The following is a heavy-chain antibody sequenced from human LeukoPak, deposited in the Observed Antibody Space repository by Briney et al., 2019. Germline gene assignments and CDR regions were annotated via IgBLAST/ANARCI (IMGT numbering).Heavy chain of an antibody. J-gene: IGHJ4*02. V-gene: IGHV3-64D*09. Sequence: PGGSLRLSCSASGFTFSIYAMHWVRQAPGKGLEYVSVSGTDGGSTYYAYSVKDIFTISSDNSKNTLYLQMSSLRADDTAVYYCVKSRSGLVREKVFDYWGQGTLVTVSS. CDR2: SGTDGGST. CDR3: VKSRSGLVREKVFDY. CDR1: GFTFSIYA. D-gene: IGHD6-19*01.